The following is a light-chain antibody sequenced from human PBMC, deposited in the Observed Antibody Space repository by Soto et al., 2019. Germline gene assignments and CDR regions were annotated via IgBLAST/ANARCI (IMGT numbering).Light chain of an antibody. Sequence: DIQMTQSPSSVSASVGDRVTITCRASQGISSWLAWYQQKPGKAPKLLIYAASSLQSGVPSSFSGSRSETDIPLNINSLQPEDVATYQRQQSNSFPLGYPFGQGTKLEIK. J-gene: IGKJ2*01. CDR3: QQSNSFPLGYP. V-gene: IGKV1-12*01. CDR1: QGISSW. CDR2: AAS.